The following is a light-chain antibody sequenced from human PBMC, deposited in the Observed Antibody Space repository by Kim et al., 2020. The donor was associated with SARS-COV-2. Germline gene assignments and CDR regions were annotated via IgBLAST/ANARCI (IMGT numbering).Light chain of an antibody. Sequence: LLPGESVTLSCRASQSISSSLAWYQQKPGQAPRLLIYAASNRATGIPARFSGSGSGTDFTLTISSLEPEDFAVYYCQQHSDWPLTFGGGTKVDIK. J-gene: IGKJ4*01. V-gene: IGKV3-11*01. CDR1: QSISSS. CDR3: QQHSDWPLT. CDR2: AAS.